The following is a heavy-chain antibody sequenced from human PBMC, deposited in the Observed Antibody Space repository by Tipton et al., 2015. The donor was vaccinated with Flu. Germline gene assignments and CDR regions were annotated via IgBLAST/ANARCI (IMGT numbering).Heavy chain of an antibody. V-gene: IGHV3-66*02. CDR2: IYSTGST. J-gene: IGHJ4*02. D-gene: IGHD6-13*01. Sequence: GSLRLSCAASGFTVSRNYMSWVRQAPGKGLEWVSVIYSTGSTSYADSVKGRFTISRDSSRNTVYLQMNGLRADDTAVYYCARVGGVGYSSSWFEGGYFDYWGQGTLVTVSS. CDR3: ARVGGVGYSSSWFEGGYFDY. CDR1: GFTVSRNY.